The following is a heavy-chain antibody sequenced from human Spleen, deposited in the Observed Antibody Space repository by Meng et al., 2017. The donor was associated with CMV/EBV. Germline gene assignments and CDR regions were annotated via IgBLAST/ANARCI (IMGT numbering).Heavy chain of an antibody. Sequence: LSLTCAVYGGSFSGYYWSWIRQPPGKGLEWIGEINHSGSTNYNPSLKSRVTISVDTSKNQFSLKLSSVTAADTAVYYCARFSPHWFDPWGQGTLVTVSS. V-gene: IGHV4-34*01. J-gene: IGHJ5*02. CDR2: INHSGST. CDR3: ARFSPHWFDP. CDR1: GGSFSGYY.